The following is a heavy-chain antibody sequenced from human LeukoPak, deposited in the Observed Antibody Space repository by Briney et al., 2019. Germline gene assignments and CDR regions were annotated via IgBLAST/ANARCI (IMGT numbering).Heavy chain of an antibody. D-gene: IGHD1-14*01. CDR3: ARDHHRPGPAFDI. V-gene: IGHV3-30-3*01. CDR2: ISYDGSNK. J-gene: IGHJ3*02. Sequence: GGSLRLSCAASGFTFSSYAMHWVRQAPGKGLEWVAVISYDGSNKYYADSVKGRFTISRDNAKNSLYLQMNSLRAEDTAVYYCARDHHRPGPAFDIWGQRTMVTVSS. CDR1: GFTFSSYA.